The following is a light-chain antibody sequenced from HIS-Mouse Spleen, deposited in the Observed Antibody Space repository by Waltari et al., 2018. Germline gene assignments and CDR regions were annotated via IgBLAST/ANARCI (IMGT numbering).Light chain of an antibody. CDR3: CSYAGSSTWV. Sequence: SYELTQPPSVSVSPGQTARITCSGDALPKQYAYWYQQKPGQAPVLVIYKDSGRPSGVSNRFSGSKSGNTASLTISGLQAEDEADYYCCSYAGSSTWVFGGGTKLTVL. CDR1: ALPKQY. J-gene: IGLJ3*02. CDR2: KDS. V-gene: IGLV3-25*03.